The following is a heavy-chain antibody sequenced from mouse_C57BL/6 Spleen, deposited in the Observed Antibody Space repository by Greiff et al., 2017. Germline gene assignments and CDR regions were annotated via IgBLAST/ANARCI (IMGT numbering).Heavy chain of an antibody. CDR2: IHLSDSDT. CDR3: ASTVVDY. CDR1: GYTFTSYW. Sequence: VQLQQPGAELVKPGASVKVSCKASGYTFTSYWMHWVKQRPGQGLEWIGRIHLSDSDTNYNQKFKGKATLTVDKSSSTAYMQLSRLPSEDSAVYYCASTVVDYWGQGTTLTVSS. V-gene: IGHV1-74*01. J-gene: IGHJ2*01. D-gene: IGHD1-1*01.